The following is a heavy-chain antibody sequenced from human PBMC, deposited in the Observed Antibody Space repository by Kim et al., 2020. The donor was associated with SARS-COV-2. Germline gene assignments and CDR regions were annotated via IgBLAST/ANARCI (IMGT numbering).Heavy chain of an antibody. Sequence: FADTVKGRFTISRDNSKNTLYMQMNSRRADDTAVYYCAKGTHSGGYQFDYRGQGTLVTVSS. CDR3: AKGTHSGGYQFDY. D-gene: IGHD3-22*01. J-gene: IGHJ4*02. V-gene: IGHV3-23*01.